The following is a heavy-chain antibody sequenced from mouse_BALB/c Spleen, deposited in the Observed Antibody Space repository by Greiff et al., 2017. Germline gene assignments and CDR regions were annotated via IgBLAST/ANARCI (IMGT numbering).Heavy chain of an antibody. CDR2: IYPGDGDT. Sequence: SGAELARPGASVKLSCKASGYTFTSYWMQWVKQRPGQGLEWIGAIYPGDGDTRYTQKFKGKATLTADKSSSTAYMQLSSLASEDSAVYYCARSLFDYWGQGTTLTVSS. CDR3: ARSLFDY. CDR1: GYTFTSYW. J-gene: IGHJ2*01. V-gene: IGHV1-87*01.